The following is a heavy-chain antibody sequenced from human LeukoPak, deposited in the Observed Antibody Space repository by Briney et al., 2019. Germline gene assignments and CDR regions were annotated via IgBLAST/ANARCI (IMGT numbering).Heavy chain of an antibody. Sequence: PGGSLRLSCAASGFTFSDYNMRWIRQAPGKGLEWVSSISRSGSTKYYADSVKGRFTISRDNAKNSLFLQMNSLRAEDTAVYYCARDWYYYDSRNAFDIWGQGTMVTVSS. CDR3: ARDWYYYDSRNAFDI. CDR1: GFTFSDYN. J-gene: IGHJ3*02. CDR2: ISRSGSTK. V-gene: IGHV3-11*04. D-gene: IGHD3-22*01.